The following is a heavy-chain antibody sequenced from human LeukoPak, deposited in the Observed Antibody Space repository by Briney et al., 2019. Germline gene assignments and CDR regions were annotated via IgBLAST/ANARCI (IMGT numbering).Heavy chain of an antibody. CDR2: IYYSGST. D-gene: IGHD1-26*01. Sequence: SETLSLTGTISGDSTSSDRYYGGWVRQPPGKGLEWIGNIYYSGSTYYNPSLKSRVTMSVDTSKNQFFLKLNSVTAADTAVYYCARGRPYSGGYHLDYWGQGTLVTVSP. V-gene: IGHV4-39*01. CDR3: ARGRPYSGGYHLDY. J-gene: IGHJ4*02. CDR1: GDSTSSDRYY.